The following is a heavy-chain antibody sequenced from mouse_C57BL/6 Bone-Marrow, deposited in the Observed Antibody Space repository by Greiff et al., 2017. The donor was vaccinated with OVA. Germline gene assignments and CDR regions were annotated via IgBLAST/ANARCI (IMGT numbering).Heavy chain of an antibody. CDR1: GYAFTNYL. Sequence: QVQLQQSGAELVRPGTSVKVSCKASGYAFTNYLIEWVKQRPGQGLEWIGVINPGRGGTNYNEKFKGKATLTADKSSSTAYMQLSSLTSEDSAVYFCARGSGYGAYWGQGTLVTVSA. D-gene: IGHD3-2*02. CDR3: ARGSGYGAY. CDR2: INPGRGGT. J-gene: IGHJ3*01. V-gene: IGHV1-54*01.